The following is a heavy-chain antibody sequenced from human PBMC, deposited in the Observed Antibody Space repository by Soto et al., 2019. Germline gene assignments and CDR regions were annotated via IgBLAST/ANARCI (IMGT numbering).Heavy chain of an antibody. J-gene: IGHJ4*02. CDR1: GGSISSSSYY. V-gene: IGHV4-39*01. CDR3: THVLRFLEWLPTYFDY. CDR2: IYYSGST. Sequence: QLQLQESGPGLVKPSETLSLTCTVSGGSISSSSYYWGWIRQPPGKGLEWIGSIYYSGSTYYNPSLKSRVTISVDTSKNQFSLKLSSVTAADTAVYYCTHVLRFLEWLPTYFDYWGQGTLVTVSS. D-gene: IGHD3-3*01.